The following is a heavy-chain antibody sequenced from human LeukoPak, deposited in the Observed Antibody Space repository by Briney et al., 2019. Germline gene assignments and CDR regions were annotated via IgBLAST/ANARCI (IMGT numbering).Heavy chain of an antibody. CDR1: GFTFSSYG. J-gene: IGHJ4*02. D-gene: IGHD2-15*01. CDR2: ISYDGSNK. CDR3: AKGGGDIVVVVAEPIDY. V-gene: IGHV3-30*18. Sequence: GRSLRLSCAASGFTFSSYGMHWVRQAPGKGLEWVAVISYDGSNKYYADSVKGRFTISRDNSKNTLYLQMNSLRAEDTAVYYCAKGGGDIVVVVAEPIDYWGQGTLVTVSS.